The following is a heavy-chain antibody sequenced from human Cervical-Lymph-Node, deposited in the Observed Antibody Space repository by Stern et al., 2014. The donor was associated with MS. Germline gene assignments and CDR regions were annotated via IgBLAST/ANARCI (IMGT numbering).Heavy chain of an antibody. CDR1: GFTFSNYG. D-gene: IGHD3-3*01. CDR3: AKSGAIFGVIITPYYHYGMDV. J-gene: IGHJ6*02. V-gene: IGHV3-30*18. Sequence: VQLVQSGGGVVPPGRSLRLSCAASGFTFSNYGMHWVRQAPGKGLEWVAVMSPDGSIKYYTDAVKGRFTISRDNSKNTLYLQMSSLRAEDTAVYYCAKSGAIFGVIITPYYHYGMDVWGQGTTVIVSS. CDR2: MSPDGSIK.